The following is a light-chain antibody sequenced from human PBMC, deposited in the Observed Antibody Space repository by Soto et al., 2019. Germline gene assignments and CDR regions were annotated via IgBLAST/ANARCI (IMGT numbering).Light chain of an antibody. V-gene: IGKV4-1*01. CDR1: QSVFYSTNNKNY. CDR3: QKDYSTPPL. Sequence: DIVMTQSPDSLTVSLGERATINCKSSQSVFYSTNNKNYLAWYQQKPGQPPKLLIYLASTRESRVPDRFSGSGSGTDFTLTISSLQAEDVAVYYCQKDYSTPPLFGPGTKVDIK. J-gene: IGKJ3*01. CDR2: LAS.